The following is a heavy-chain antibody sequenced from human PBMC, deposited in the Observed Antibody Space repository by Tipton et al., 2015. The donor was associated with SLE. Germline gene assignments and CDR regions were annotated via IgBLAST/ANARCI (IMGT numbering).Heavy chain of an antibody. CDR3: ARLVVVAGTYDAFDF. CDR1: GVSISPYY. V-gene: IGHV4-59*12. J-gene: IGHJ3*01. Sequence: TLSLTCSVSGVSISPYYWTWIRLPPERGLEWIGYISDSGSSNYNPSLRSRVTMSVDTSNNQFSLKLSSLTAADTAVYYCARLVVVAGTYDAFDFWGQGTMVTVSS. D-gene: IGHD2-15*01. CDR2: ISDSGSS.